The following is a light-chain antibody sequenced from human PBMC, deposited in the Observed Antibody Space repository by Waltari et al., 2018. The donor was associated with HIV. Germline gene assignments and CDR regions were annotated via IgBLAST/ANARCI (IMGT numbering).Light chain of an antibody. J-gene: IGKJ1*01. CDR2: KVS. Sequence: DVVLTQSPLSLPVTLGQPASISCRSSQSLVFSDGNTYLNWFQQRPGQSPRRLIYKVSNRDSGVPDRFSGSVSGTDFTLKISRVEPEDVGVYFCMQGTHWPPWTFGQGTKVEIK. CDR1: QSLVFSDGNTY. V-gene: IGKV2-30*01. CDR3: MQGTHWPPWT.